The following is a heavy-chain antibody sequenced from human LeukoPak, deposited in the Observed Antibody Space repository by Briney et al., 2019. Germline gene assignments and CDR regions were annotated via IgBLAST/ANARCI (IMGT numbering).Heavy chain of an antibody. CDR1: GYSFTEHY. D-gene: IGHD2-8*01. V-gene: IGHV1-2*02. Sequence: GGSVQVSCKASGYSFTEHYIYWVRQAPGQGLEWVGRINCNSGDANSAQKFQGRVTMTRDTSVSTAYMDLSSVTSDDSAVYFCARSAGHCSNGICFTDYYMDVWGRGTTVTVSS. CDR2: INCNSGDA. J-gene: IGHJ6*03. CDR3: ARSAGHCSNGICFTDYYMDV.